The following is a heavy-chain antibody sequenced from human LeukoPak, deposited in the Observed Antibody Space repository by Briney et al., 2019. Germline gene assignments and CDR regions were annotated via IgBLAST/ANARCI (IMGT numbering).Heavy chain of an antibody. J-gene: IGHJ4*02. CDR1: GFTFSYFY. CDR3: ARTLRYFDWAGDY. V-gene: IGHV3-11*06. CDR2: ISSGSGYT. Sequence: TGGSLRLSCAASGFTFSYFYMSWIRQAPGKGLEWVSYISSGSGYTNYADSVKGRFTISRDNAKNSLYLQMNSLRAEDTAVYYCARTLRYFDWAGDYWGQGTLVTVSS. D-gene: IGHD3-9*01.